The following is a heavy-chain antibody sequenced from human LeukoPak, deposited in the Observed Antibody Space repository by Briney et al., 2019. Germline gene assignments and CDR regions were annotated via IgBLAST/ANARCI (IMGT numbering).Heavy chain of an antibody. CDR1: GGYISSGGYF. J-gene: IGHJ2*01. Sequence: PSETLSLTCTVSGGYISSGGYFWTWIRQHPGKALEWIGYIYYSGSTYYNPSLKSRVTISVDTSKNQFSLKLSSVTAADTAVYYCARFPYSGYDYWYFDLWGHGTLVTVSS. CDR2: IYYSGST. D-gene: IGHD5-12*01. CDR3: ARFPYSGYDYWYFDL. V-gene: IGHV4-31*03.